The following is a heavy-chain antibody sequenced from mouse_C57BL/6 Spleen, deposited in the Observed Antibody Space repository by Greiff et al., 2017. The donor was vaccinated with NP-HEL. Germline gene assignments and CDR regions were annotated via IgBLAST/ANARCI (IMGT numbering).Heavy chain of an antibody. Sequence: VQLQQPGAELVMPGASVKLSCKASGYTFTSYWMHWVKQRPGQGLEWIGEIDPSDSYTNYNQKFKGKSTLTVDKSSSTAYMQLSSLTSEDSAVYYCARRRDYYGSSYPFDYWGQGTTLTVSS. CDR3: ARRRDYYGSSYPFDY. CDR1: GYTFTSYW. D-gene: IGHD1-1*01. CDR2: IDPSDSYT. J-gene: IGHJ2*01. V-gene: IGHV1-69*01.